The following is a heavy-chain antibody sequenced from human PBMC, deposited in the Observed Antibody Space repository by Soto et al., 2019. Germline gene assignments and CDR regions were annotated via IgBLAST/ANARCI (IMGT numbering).Heavy chain of an antibody. J-gene: IGHJ3*02. D-gene: IGHD4-17*01. V-gene: IGHV1-18*01. Sequence: QGLEWMGWISAYNGNTNYAQKLXXXVTMTTDTSTXTXHXGXXXXRXXXTAVYYCARVKDYGDYPYAFDIWGQGTMVTVSS. CDR3: ARVKDYGDYPYAFDI. CDR2: ISAYNGNT.